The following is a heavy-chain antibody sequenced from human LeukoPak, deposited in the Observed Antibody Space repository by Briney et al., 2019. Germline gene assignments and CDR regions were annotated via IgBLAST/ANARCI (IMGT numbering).Heavy chain of an antibody. CDR2: ISYDGSNK. D-gene: IGHD3-10*01. V-gene: IGHV3-30*03. CDR1: GFTFSSYG. Sequence: GGSLRLSCAASGFTFSSYGMHWVRQAPGKGLEWVAVISYDGSNKYYADSVKGRFTISRDNSKNTLYLQMNSLRAEDTAVYYCARGAYGSGSYGDNWFDPWGQGTLVTVSS. CDR3: ARGAYGSGSYGDNWFDP. J-gene: IGHJ5*02.